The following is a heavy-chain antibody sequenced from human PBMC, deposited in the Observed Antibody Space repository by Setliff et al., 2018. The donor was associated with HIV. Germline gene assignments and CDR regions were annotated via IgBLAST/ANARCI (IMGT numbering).Heavy chain of an antibody. CDR3: VKHFWTDYYDWRDTGAFDL. J-gene: IGHJ3*01. CDR2: IYTSGST. D-gene: IGHD3-22*01. V-gene: IGHV4-4*09. Sequence: SETLSLTCAVYGESFSGYFWNWIRQPPGKGLEWIGYIYTSGSTNYNPSLKSRVTISVDTSKNQFSLNLSSVTAADTAVYYCVKHFWTDYYDWRDTGAFDLWGQGTMVTVSS. CDR1: GESFSGYF.